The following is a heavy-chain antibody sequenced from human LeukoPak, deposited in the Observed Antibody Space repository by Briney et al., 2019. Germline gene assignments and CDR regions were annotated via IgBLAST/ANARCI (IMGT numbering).Heavy chain of an antibody. CDR3: ARVLAAAGNAFDI. V-gene: IGHV4-59*01. Sequence: SETLSLTCTVSGDSISSYYWSWIRQPPGKTLEWIGNHYYSGSTNYNPSLKSRVTISVDTSKKQFSLQLSSVTAADTAVYYCARVLAAAGNAFDIWGQGTMVTVSS. CDR2: HYYSGST. CDR1: GDSISSYY. J-gene: IGHJ3*02. D-gene: IGHD6-25*01.